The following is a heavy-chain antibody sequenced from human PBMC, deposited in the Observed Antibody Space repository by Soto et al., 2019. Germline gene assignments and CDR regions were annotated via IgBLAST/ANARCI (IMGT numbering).Heavy chain of an antibody. Sequence: SETLSLTCTVSGGSISSGYYWSWIRQYPGKGLGWIGYIYYSGNTYYSPSLKSRVTISVDTSKNQFSLKLSSVTAADTAVYYCARRSNYYGMDVWGQGTTVTVSS. V-gene: IGHV4-39*01. CDR1: GGSISSGYY. CDR3: ARRSNYYGMDV. CDR2: IYYSGNT. J-gene: IGHJ6*02.